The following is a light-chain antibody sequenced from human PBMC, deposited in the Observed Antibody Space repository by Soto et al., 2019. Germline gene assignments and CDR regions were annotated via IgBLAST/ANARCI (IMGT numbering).Light chain of an antibody. CDR1: SSNIGAGYD. Sequence: QLVLTQPPSVSGAPGQRVTISCTGSSSNIGAGYDVHWYQQVPGTAPKLLIYGSSNRPSGVPDRFSGSKSGTSASLAITGLQAEDEADYYCQSYDSSLSTVVFGGGTKLTVL. J-gene: IGLJ2*01. CDR2: GSS. V-gene: IGLV1-40*01. CDR3: QSYDSSLSTVV.